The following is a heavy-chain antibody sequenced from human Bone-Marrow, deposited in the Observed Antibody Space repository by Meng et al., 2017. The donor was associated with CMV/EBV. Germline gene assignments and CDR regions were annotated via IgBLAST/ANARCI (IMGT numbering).Heavy chain of an antibody. CDR3: ASPVVPASSDYYYGMDV. J-gene: IGHJ6*02. CDR2: IYYSGST. D-gene: IGHD2-2*01. V-gene: IGHV4-39*07. Sequence: SCTVSGGSFSSSTYYWGWIRQHPGKGLEWIGSIYYSGSTYYNPSLKSRVAISVDTSKNQFSLTLSSVTAADTSVYFCASPVVPASSDYYYGMDVWGQGTTVTVSS. CDR1: GGSFSSSTYY.